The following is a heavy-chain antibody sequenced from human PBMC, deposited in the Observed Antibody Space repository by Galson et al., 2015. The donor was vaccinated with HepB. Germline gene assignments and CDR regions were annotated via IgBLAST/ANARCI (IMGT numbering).Heavy chain of an antibody. J-gene: IGHJ4*02. CDR2: VRHKARRYTT. Sequence: LRLSCAASGFTFSDYYMEWVRQAPGKGLEWVGRVRHKARRYTTDYVAFVEGRFTISRDDSKNSLYLQMDSLKTEDTAVYYCSRTLPGIDLDYWGQGTLVTVSS. V-gene: IGHV3-72*01. D-gene: IGHD3-3*02. CDR1: GFTFSDYY. CDR3: SRTLPGIDLDY.